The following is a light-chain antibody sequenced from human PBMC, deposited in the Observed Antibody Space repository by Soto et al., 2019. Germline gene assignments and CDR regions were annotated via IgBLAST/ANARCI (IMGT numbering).Light chain of an antibody. CDR1: QSINIY. Sequence: DIQMTQSPSTLSASVGDRVTITCRASQSINIYLAWYQQKPGKAPKVLIYEASTFQSGVPSRFSGSGSGTEFTLTISSLQPDDFATYYCQLYYTYPWTFGQGTKVEIK. J-gene: IGKJ1*01. V-gene: IGKV1-5*03. CDR3: QLYYTYPWT. CDR2: EAS.